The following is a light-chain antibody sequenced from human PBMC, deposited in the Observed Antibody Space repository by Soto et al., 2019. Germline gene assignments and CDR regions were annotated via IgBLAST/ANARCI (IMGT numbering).Light chain of an antibody. CDR2: RIS. Sequence: DIVMTQPPLSSPVTLGQPASISCRSSQRLVHDDGNTYLSWLQQRPGQPPRLLISRISNRFSGVPDRVSGSGAGTDFTLEISRVEAEDVGVYYCLQATHFPWTFGQGTKLEIK. J-gene: IGKJ1*01. CDR3: LQATHFPWT. CDR1: QRLVHDDGNTY. V-gene: IGKV2-24*01.